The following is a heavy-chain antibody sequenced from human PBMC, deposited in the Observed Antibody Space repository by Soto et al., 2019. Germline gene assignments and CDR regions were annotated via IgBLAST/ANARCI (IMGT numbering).Heavy chain of an antibody. V-gene: IGHV4-30-2*01. CDR1: GGSISSGGYS. J-gene: IGHJ5*02. Sequence: SETLSLTCAVSGGSISSGGYSWSWIRQPPGKGLEGIGYIYHSGSTYYNPSLKSRVTISEDRSKNQFSLKLSSVTAADTAVYYCARGQSGYDFNWFDPWGQGTLVTVSS. D-gene: IGHD5-12*01. CDR3: ARGQSGYDFNWFDP. CDR2: IYHSGST.